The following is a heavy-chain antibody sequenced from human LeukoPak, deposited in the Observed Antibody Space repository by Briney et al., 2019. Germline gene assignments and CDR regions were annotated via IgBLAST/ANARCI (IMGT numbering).Heavy chain of an antibody. CDR1: GYTFTGYY. CDR3: ARAALNILTGYYNVWFDP. V-gene: IGHV1-2*02. Sequence: ASVKVSCKASGYTFTGYYMHWVRQAPGQGLEWMGWINPNSGGTNYAQKFQGRVTMTRDTSISTAYMELSRLRSDDTAVYYCARAALNILTGYYNVWFDPGGKGTLFTVSS. CDR2: INPNSGGT. J-gene: IGHJ5*02. D-gene: IGHD3-9*01.